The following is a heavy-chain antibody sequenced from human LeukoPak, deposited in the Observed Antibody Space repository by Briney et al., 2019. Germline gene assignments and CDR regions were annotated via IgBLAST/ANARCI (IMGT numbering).Heavy chain of an antibody. CDR2: FDPEDGET. D-gene: IGHD1-26*01. CDR1: GYTLTELS. J-gene: IGHJ4*02. CDR3: ATGGSYGYYFDY. Sequence: ASVKVSCKVSGYTLTELSMHWVRQAPGKGLEWMGGFDPEDGETIYAQKFQGRVTMTEDTSTDTAYMELSSLRSEDTAVYYCATGGSYGYYFDYWGQGTLVTVSS. V-gene: IGHV1-24*01.